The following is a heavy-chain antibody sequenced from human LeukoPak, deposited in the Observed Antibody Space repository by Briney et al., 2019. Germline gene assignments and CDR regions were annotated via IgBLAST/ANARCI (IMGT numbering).Heavy chain of an antibody. D-gene: IGHD1-26*01. CDR2: IYSDCST. CDR1: GVTVSSNY. Sequence: GGSLRLSCAASGVTVSSNYMSWVRQAPGKGLEWVSEIYSDCSTYYEASVKGRFSISRANSKNTVYLQMNSLTAEDTAVYYCARELREHGVFDIWGQGTMVTVSS. CDR3: ARELREHGVFDI. V-gene: IGHV3-53*01. J-gene: IGHJ3*02.